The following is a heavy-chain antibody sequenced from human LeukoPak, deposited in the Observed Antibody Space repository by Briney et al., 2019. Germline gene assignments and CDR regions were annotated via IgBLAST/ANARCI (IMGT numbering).Heavy chain of an antibody. Sequence: PGGSLRLSCAASGFTFSSYAMSWVRQAPGKGLEWVSAISGSGGSTYYADSVKGRFTISRDNSKNTLYLQMNSLRAEDTAVYYCAGPLRDYYYYGMDVWGQGTTVNVSS. J-gene: IGHJ6*02. D-gene: IGHD4-17*01. CDR2: ISGSGGST. CDR1: GFTFSSYA. CDR3: AGPLRDYYYYGMDV. V-gene: IGHV3-23*01.